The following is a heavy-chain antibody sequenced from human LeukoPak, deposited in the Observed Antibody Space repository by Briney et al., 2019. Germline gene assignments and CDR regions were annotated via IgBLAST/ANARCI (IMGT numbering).Heavy chain of an antibody. Sequence: SETLSLTCTVSGCSISPYHWSWIRQPPGKGLEWIGYIYYSGSTNYNPSLKSRVTISVDTSKNQFSLRLSSVTAADTAVYYCARTNAFDIWGQGTMVTVSS. V-gene: IGHV4-59*01. CDR3: ARTNAFDI. J-gene: IGHJ3*02. CDR2: IYYSGST. CDR1: GCSISPYH.